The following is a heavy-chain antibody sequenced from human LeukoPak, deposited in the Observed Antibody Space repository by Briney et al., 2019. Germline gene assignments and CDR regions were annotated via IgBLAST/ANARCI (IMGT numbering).Heavy chain of an antibody. J-gene: IGHJ6*03. V-gene: IGHV3-30*04. D-gene: IGHD5-12*01. Sequence: GGSLRLSCAASGFTFSNYAMHWVRQAPGKGLEWMAVVSYDGSNKYYADSVKGRFTISRDSSKNTVYLQMNSLRPEDTAVYYCARGGQYYYYMDVWGKGTTVTVSS. CDR1: GFTFSNYA. CDR2: VSYDGSNK. CDR3: ARGGQYYYYMDV.